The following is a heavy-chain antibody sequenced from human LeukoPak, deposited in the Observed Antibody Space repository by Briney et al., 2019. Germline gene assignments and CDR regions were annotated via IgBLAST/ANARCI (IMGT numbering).Heavy chain of an antibody. J-gene: IGHJ6*02. CDR3: ARQRGDSVGYYYYGMDV. CDR2: IYYSGST. V-gene: IGHV4-59*08. Sequence: SETLSLTCTVSGGSLSSYYWSWIRQPPGKGLEWIGHIYYSGSTNYNPSLKSRVTISVDTSKNQLSLKLSSVAAADTAVYYCARQRGDSVGYYYYGMDVWGQGTTVTVSS. D-gene: IGHD4-17*01. CDR1: GGSLSSYY.